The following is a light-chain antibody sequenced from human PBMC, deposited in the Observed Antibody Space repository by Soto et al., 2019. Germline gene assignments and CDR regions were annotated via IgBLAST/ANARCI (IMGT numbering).Light chain of an antibody. V-gene: IGKV3-20*01. CDR1: RSVSNNY. CDR3: QQYGSSPPP. J-gene: IGKJ1*01. CDR2: GAS. Sequence: EIGLTQSPGTLSLSPGERDTLSCRASRSVSNNYVAWYQRKPGQAPRLLIYGASSRATDIPRRFSGSGSVTDFTLPITGLEPEDFAVYYCQQYGSSPPPFGQGTKVESK.